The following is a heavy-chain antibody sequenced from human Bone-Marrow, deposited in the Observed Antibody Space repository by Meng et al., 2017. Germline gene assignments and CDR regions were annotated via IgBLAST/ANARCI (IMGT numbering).Heavy chain of an antibody. Sequence: ASVKVSCKASGYTFTSYGISWVRQAPGQGLEWMGWMNPNSGNTGYAQKFQGRVTMTRNTSISTAYMELSSLRSEDTAVYYCARGRGSDILTGYYYYGMDVWGQGTTVTVSS. D-gene: IGHD3-9*01. CDR3: ARGRGSDILTGYYYYGMDV. J-gene: IGHJ6*02. CDR2: MNPNSGNT. V-gene: IGHV1-8*02. CDR1: GYTFTSYG.